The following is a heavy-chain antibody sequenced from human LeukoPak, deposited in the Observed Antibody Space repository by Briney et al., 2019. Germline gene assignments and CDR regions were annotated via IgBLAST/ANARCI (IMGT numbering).Heavy chain of an antibody. CDR2: IYYSGST. CDR1: GGSISSYY. Sequence: ASGTLSLTCTVSGGSISSYYWSWIRQPPAKGLEWIGYIYYSGSTNYNPSLKSRVTISVDKSKNQFSLKLSSVTAADTAVYYCARDVTIGTTPGRDYWGQGTLVTVSS. V-gene: IGHV4-59*12. D-gene: IGHD1-1*01. CDR3: ARDVTIGTTPGRDY. J-gene: IGHJ4*02.